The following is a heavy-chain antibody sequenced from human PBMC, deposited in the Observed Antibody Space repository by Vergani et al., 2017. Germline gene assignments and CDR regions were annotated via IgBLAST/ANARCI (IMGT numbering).Heavy chain of an antibody. D-gene: IGHD2-2*02. J-gene: IGHJ4*01. CDR3: ARRGRGYCSSSSCYIIDY. Sequence: EVQLVQSGAEVKKPGESLKISCKASGYSFTSYWIGWVRQRPGKGLEWMGIIYPGDSDTRYSPSFQGQVTISADKSISTAYLQWSSLKAADTAMYYCARRGRGYCSSSSCYIIDYWGHGTLVTVSS. CDR1: GYSFTSYW. CDR2: IYPGDSDT. V-gene: IGHV5-51*03.